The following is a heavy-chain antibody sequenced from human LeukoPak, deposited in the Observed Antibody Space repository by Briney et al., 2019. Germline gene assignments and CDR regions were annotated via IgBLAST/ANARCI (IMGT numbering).Heavy chain of an antibody. V-gene: IGHV3-33*01. Sequence: GGSLRLSCATSRFTFSNYGMHWVRQAPGKGLEWVAIIYYDGSKKNYADSVRGRFTISRDNSKNTLYLQMNSLRVEDTAVYYCATWRGSGSYGGYFDYWGQGTPVTVSS. CDR2: IYYDGSKK. J-gene: IGHJ4*02. CDR3: ATWRGSGSYGGYFDY. D-gene: IGHD3-10*01. CDR1: RFTFSNYG.